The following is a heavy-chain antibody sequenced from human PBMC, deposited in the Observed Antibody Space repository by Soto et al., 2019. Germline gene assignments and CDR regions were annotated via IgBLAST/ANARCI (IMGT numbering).Heavy chain of an antibody. V-gene: IGHV4-61*01. J-gene: IGHJ5*01. CDR3: AKLQPPGWIDA. D-gene: IGHD4-4*01. Sequence: QVRLQESGPGLVKPSETLSLTCSVSGDSVTRANAYWIWLRQAPGKGLEWIGYLYNSGSTNYKPSLRRRVSLALDTSKDPVSVDLAPWTTADSAIYYCAKLQPPGWIDAWGHGTLVAVS. CDR1: GDSVTRANAY. CDR2: LYNSGST.